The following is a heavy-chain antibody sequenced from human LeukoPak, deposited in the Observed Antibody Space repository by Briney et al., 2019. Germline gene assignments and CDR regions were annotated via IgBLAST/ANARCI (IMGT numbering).Heavy chain of an antibody. CDR3: ARASPLLNDFWSGYYYYYYYMDV. J-gene: IGHJ6*03. CDR1: GGSFSGYY. Sequence: PSETLSLTCAVYGGSFSGYYWSWIRQPPGKGLEWIVEINHSGSTHYNPSLKSRVTISVDTSKNHFSLKLSSVTAAGTAVYYCARASPLLNDFWSGYYYYYYYMDVWGKGTTVTVSS. V-gene: IGHV4-34*01. CDR2: INHSGST. D-gene: IGHD3-3*01.